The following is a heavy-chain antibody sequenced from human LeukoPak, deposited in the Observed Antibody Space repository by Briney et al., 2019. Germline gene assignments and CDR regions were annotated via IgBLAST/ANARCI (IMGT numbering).Heavy chain of an antibody. CDR3: ARVGTYYYGSGVNYYFDY. Sequence: NPSVTLSLTCTVSGGSISSYYWSWIRQPAGKGLEWIGRIYTSGSTNYNPSLKSRVTMSVDTSKNQFSLKLSSVTAADTAVYYCARVGTYYYGSGVNYYFDYWGQGTLVTVSS. CDR1: GGSISSYY. D-gene: IGHD3-10*01. CDR2: IYTSGST. J-gene: IGHJ4*02. V-gene: IGHV4-4*07.